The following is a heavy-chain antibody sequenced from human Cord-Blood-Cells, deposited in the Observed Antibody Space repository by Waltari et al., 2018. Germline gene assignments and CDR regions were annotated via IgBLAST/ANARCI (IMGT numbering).Heavy chain of an antibody. CDR3: ARLLGLGMDNRYFDL. CDR2: INHSGST. J-gene: IGHJ2*01. D-gene: IGHD7-27*01. Sequence: QVQLQQWGAGLLKPSETLSLTCAVYGGSFSGYYWSWIRQPPGKGLEWIGEINHSGSTNCNPSLKSRVTISVDTSKNQFSLKLSSVTAADTAVYYCARLLGLGMDNRYFDLWGRGTLVTVSS. CDR1: GGSFSGYY. V-gene: IGHV4-34*01.